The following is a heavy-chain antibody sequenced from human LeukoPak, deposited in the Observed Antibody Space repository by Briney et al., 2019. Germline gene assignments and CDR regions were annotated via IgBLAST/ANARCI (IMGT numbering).Heavy chain of an antibody. Sequence: GGSLRLSCAASGFTFSSYWMDWVRQAPGKGLVWVSRINSDGSRTNYADSVKGRFTISRDNAKNSLYLQMNSLRAEDTAVYYCATGGPSGSYWFDPWGQGTLVTVSS. D-gene: IGHD1-26*01. J-gene: IGHJ5*02. V-gene: IGHV3-74*01. CDR3: ATGGPSGSYWFDP. CDR1: GFTFSSYW. CDR2: INSDGSRT.